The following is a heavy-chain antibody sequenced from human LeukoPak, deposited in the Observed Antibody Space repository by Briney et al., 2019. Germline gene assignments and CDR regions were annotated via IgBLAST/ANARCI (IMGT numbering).Heavy chain of an antibody. Sequence: ASVKVSCKTSGYTFNSYYMHWVRQAPGQGLEWMGWINPKSGVTDYFQKFQGKVTMTRDTSISTVYLELKSLRYNDMAVFYGVGICSGGICSWSHWGQGTLVTVSS. D-gene: IGHD2-15*01. CDR3: VGICSGGICSWSH. J-gene: IGHJ4*02. CDR1: GYTFNSYY. V-gene: IGHV1-2*02. CDR2: INPKSGVT.